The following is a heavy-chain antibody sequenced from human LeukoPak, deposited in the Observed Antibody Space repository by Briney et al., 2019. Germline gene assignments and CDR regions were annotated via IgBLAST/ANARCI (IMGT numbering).Heavy chain of an antibody. CDR1: GGSFSGYY. J-gene: IGHJ4*02. Sequence: SETLSLTCAVYGGSFSGYYWSWIRQPPGKGLEWIGEINHSGSTNYNPSLKSRVTISVDTSKNQFSLKLSSVTAADTAVYYCARGLRRRLGSWGQGTLVTVCS. D-gene: IGHD3-16*01. CDR3: ARGLRRRLGS. CDR2: INHSGST. V-gene: IGHV4-34*01.